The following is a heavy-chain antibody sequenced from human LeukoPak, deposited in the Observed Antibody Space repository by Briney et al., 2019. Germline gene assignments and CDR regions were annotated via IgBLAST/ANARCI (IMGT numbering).Heavy chain of an antibody. D-gene: IGHD4-17*01. Sequence: ASVKVSCKASGYTFTGYYMHWVRQAPGQGLEWMGWINPNSGGTNYAQKFQGRVTMTRDTSISTAYMELSRLRSDDTAVYYCARLRSTATTLDAFDIWGQGTMVTVSS. CDR1: GYTFTGYY. CDR2: INPNSGGT. J-gene: IGHJ3*02. CDR3: ARLRSTATTLDAFDI. V-gene: IGHV1-2*02.